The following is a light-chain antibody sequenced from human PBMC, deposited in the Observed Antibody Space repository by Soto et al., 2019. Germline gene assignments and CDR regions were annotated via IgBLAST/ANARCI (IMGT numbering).Light chain of an antibody. CDR1: SSDVGGYNY. CDR3: RSYEGSSNV. CDR2: EVN. V-gene: IGLV2-8*01. Sequence: QSVLTQPPPASGSPGQSFAISCTGTSSDVGGYNYVSWYQQHPVKAPKLMIDEVNKRPSGVPDRVSGSKSVNAASLTVSCLQAEDEADCYCRSYEGSSNVFGAGSKV. J-gene: IGLJ1*01.